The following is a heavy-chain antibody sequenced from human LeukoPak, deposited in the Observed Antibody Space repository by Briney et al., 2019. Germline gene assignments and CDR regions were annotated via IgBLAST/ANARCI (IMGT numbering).Heavy chain of an antibody. CDR3: ARGHQYRLGGVYGMDV. Sequence: GGSLRLSCAASGFTFSSHWMHWVRHAPGKGLVWVSRINGDGSNTTYADSVKGRFTISRDNSKNTLYLQMNSLRAEDTAVYYCARGHQYRLGGVYGMDVWGQGTTVTVSS. J-gene: IGHJ6*02. CDR2: INGDGSNT. V-gene: IGHV3-74*03. D-gene: IGHD2-2*01. CDR1: GFTFSSHW.